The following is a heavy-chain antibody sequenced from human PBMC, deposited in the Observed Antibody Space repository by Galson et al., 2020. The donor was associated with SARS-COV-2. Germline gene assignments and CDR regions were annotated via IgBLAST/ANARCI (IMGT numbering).Heavy chain of an antibody. CDR1: GGTFSSYT. J-gene: IGHJ6*02. D-gene: IGHD2-2*01. CDR2: NIPILGIA. CDR3: ARVRDQDIVVVPAASFYYYYGMDV. V-gene: IGHV1-69*02. Sequence: SVKVSCKASGGTFSSYTISWVRQAPGQGLEWMGRNIPILGIANYAQKFQGRVTITADKSTSTAYMELSSLRSEDTAVYYCARVRDQDIVVVPAASFYYYYGMDVWGQGTTVTVSS.